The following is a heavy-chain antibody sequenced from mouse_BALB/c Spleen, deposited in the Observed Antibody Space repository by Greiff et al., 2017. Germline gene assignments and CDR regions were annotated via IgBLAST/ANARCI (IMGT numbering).Heavy chain of an antibody. CDR3: TRFPHRYDCGFAY. Sequence: VQLKESGTVLARPGASVKMSCKASGYTFTSYWMHWVKQRPGQGLEWIGAIYPGNSDTSYNQKFKGKAKLTAVTSTSTAYMELSSLTNEDSAVYYCTRFPHRYDCGFAYWGQGTLVTVSA. D-gene: IGHD2-14*01. J-gene: IGHJ3*01. CDR1: GYTFTSYW. CDR2: IYPGNSDT. V-gene: IGHV1-5*01.